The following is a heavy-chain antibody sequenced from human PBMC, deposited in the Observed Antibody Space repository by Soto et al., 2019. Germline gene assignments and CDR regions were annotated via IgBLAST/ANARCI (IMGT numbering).Heavy chain of an antibody. J-gene: IGHJ5*02. D-gene: IGHD2-21*01. CDR1: GGSINSGGYY. V-gene: IGHV4-31*03. Sequence: QVQLQESGPGLVKPSQTLSLTCIVSGGSINSGGYYWRWIRHLPGKGLEWIGYISYSGNTDYNPALKSRITISADRSKNQFSLKLRYVTAADTAVYYCARGRTYSAPWGQGILVTVS. CDR3: ARGRTYSAP. CDR2: ISYSGNT.